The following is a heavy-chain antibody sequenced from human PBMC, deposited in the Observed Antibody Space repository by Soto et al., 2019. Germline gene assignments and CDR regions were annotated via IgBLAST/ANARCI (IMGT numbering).Heavy chain of an antibody. CDR3: ARVGNFYYDSSRLMGY. D-gene: IGHD3-22*01. V-gene: IGHV1-18*01. CDR1: GYTFTSYG. Sequence: QVQLVQSGAEVKKPGASVKVSCKASGYTFTSYGISWVRQAPGQGLEWMGWISAYNGNTNYAQKLQGRVTMTTDTSTSTVYMELRSLRSDDTAVYYCARVGNFYYDSSRLMGYWGQGTLVTVSS. CDR2: ISAYNGNT. J-gene: IGHJ4*02.